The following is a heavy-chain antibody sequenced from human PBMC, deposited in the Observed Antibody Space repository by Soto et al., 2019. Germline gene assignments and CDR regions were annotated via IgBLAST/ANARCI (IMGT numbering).Heavy chain of an antibody. D-gene: IGHD2-15*01. V-gene: IGHV4-34*01. J-gene: IGHJ3*02. CDR2: INHSGST. Sequence: SETLSLTCAVYGGSFSGYYWSWIRQPPGKGLEWIGEINHSGSTNYNPSLKSRVTISVDTSKNQFSLKLSSVTAADTAVYYCARLRGPIGYCSGGSCYRGNAFDIWGQGTMVTVSS. CDR1: GGSFSGYY. CDR3: ARLRGPIGYCSGGSCYRGNAFDI.